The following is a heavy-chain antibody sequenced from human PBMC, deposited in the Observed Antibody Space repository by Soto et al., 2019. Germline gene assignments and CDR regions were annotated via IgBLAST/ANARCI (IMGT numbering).Heavy chain of an antibody. CDR1: GGSISSYY. Sequence: SETLSLTCTVSGGSISSYYWSWIRQPPGKGLEWIGYIYYSGSTNYNPSLKSRVTISVDTSKNQFSLKLSSVTAADTAVYYCARDNGYSYGNYYYYGMEVWGQGTTVTVSS. CDR2: IYYSGST. J-gene: IGHJ6*02. CDR3: ARDNGYSYGNYYYYGMEV. D-gene: IGHD5-18*01. V-gene: IGHV4-59*01.